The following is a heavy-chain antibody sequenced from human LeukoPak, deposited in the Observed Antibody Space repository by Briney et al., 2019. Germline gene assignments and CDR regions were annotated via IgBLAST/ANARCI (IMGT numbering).Heavy chain of an antibody. CDR2: IIPILNVA. J-gene: IGHJ3*02. CDR1: GGSFNSYV. V-gene: IGHV1-69*04. D-gene: IGHD4-17*01. Sequence: SVKVSCKASGGSFNSYVITWVRQAPGQGLKWMGRIIPILNVANFAQKFQGRVTITADESTSTAYMELSSLRSEDTAVYYCARAGSTVYRAFDIWGQGTMVTVSS. CDR3: ARAGSTVYRAFDI.